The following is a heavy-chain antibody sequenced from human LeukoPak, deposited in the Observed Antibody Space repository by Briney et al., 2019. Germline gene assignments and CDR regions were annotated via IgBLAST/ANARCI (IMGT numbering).Heavy chain of an antibody. CDR1: GGSISSGSYY. V-gene: IGHV4-61*02. CDR2: IYTSGST. J-gene: IGHJ5*02. CDR3: AREYTRSNWFDP. D-gene: IGHD6-13*01. Sequence: PSETLSLTCTVSGGSISSGSYYWSWIRQPAGKGLEWIGRIYTSGSTNYNPSLKSRVTISVDTSKNQFSLKLNSVTAADTAVYYCAREYTRSNWFDPWGQGTLVTVSS.